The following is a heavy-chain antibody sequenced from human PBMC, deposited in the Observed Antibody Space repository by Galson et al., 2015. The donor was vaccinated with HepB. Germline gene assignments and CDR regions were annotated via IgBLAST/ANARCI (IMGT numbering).Heavy chain of an antibody. D-gene: IGHD3-10*01. Sequence: SLRLSCAASGFTFSNAWMSWVRQAPGKGLEWVGRIKSKTDGGTTDYAAPVKGRFTISRDDSKNTLYLQMNSLKTEDTAVYYCTTDYYGSGSPYFDYWGQGTLVTVSS. CDR1: GFTFSNAW. J-gene: IGHJ4*02. V-gene: IGHV3-15*01. CDR2: IKSKTDGGTT. CDR3: TTDYYGSGSPYFDY.